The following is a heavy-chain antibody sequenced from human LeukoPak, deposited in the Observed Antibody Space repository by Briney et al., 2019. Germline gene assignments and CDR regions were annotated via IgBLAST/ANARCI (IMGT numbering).Heavy chain of an antibody. J-gene: IGHJ4*02. CDR1: GFTLSSNS. CDR3: ARRAGAYSHPYDY. V-gene: IGHV3-53*01. Sequence: GGSLRLSCTVSGFTLSSNSMSWVSQAPGKGLEWVSFIYSDNTHYSDSVKGLFTISRDNSKNTLYLQMNSLRAEDTAVYYCARRAGAYSHPYDYWGQGTLVTVSS. CDR2: IYSDNT. D-gene: IGHD4/OR15-4a*01.